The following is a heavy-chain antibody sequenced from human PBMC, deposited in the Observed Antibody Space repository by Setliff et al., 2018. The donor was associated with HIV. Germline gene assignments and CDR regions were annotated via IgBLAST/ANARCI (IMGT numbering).Heavy chain of an antibody. CDR1: GGSISNFY. V-gene: IGHV4-4*07. D-gene: IGHD3-22*01. J-gene: IGHJ4*02. CDR3: ARVRLTMIMMVDYFDQ. CDR2: IYSTGDT. Sequence: PSETLSLTCSVSGGSISNFYWSWIRQPPGKGLEWVGHIYSTGDTNYNPSLKSRVTLSADTSKNQLSLSLTSVTAAETAVYYCARVRLTMIMMVDYFDQWGQGTLVTGSS.